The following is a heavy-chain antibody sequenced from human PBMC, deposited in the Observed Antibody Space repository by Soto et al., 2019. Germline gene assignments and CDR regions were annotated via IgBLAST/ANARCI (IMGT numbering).Heavy chain of an antibody. CDR2: IYYSGST. CDR1: GGSVSSGSYY. Sequence: PSETLSLTCTVSGGSVSSGSYYWSWIRQPPGKGLEWIGYIYYSGSTNYNPSLKSRVTISVDTSKNQFSLKLSSVTAADTAVYYCARVELAAADSSPYFDYWGQGTLVTV. CDR3: ARVELAAADSSPYFDY. J-gene: IGHJ4*02. D-gene: IGHD6-13*01. V-gene: IGHV4-61*01.